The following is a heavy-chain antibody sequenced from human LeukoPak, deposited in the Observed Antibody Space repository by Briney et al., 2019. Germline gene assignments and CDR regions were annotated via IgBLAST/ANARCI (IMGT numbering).Heavy chain of an antibody. V-gene: IGHV3-33*01. CDR3: ARDNQDYYGSGNTFDY. J-gene: IGHJ4*02. CDR2: IWYDGSNK. CDR1: GFTFSSYG. D-gene: IGHD3-10*01. Sequence: GGSLRLSCSASGFTFSSYGMHWVRQAPGKGLEWVAVIWYDGSNKYYADSVKGRFTISRDNSKDSLYLQMNSLRAEDTAVYYCARDNQDYYGSGNTFDYWGQGTLVTVSS.